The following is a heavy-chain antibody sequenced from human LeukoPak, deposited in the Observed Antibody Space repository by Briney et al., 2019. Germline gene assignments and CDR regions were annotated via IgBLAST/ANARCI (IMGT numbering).Heavy chain of an antibody. J-gene: IGHJ3*02. V-gene: IGHV1-18*01. Sequence: PGASVKVSCKASGYTFTSYGISWVRQAPGQGLEWMGWISAYNGNTNYAQKLQGRVTMTTDTSTSTAYMELSRLRSDDTAVYYCAIMWELRPRHPFDIWGQGTMVTVSS. CDR1: GYTFTSYG. CDR3: AIMWELRPRHPFDI. CDR2: ISAYNGNT. D-gene: IGHD1-26*01.